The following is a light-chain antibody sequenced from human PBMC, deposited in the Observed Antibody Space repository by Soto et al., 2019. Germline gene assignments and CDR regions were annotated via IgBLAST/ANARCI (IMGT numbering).Light chain of an antibody. CDR2: EAS. CDR3: QQRSDWPRT. V-gene: IGKV3-11*01. J-gene: IGKJ2*01. CDR1: QSVGNS. Sequence: EIVLAQSPATLSFSPGERATLSCRASQSVGNSLAWYLQKPGQAPRLLIYEASNRATGIPARFSGNGSGTDFTLTISSLEPEDFALYYCQQRSDWPRTFGQGTKLE.